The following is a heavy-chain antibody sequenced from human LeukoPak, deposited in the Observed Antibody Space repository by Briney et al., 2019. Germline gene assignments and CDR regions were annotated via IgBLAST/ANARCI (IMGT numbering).Heavy chain of an antibody. CDR3: ARGSGWNAFDP. CDR1: GGSIASDLYY. CDR2: IYTNGWT. Sequence: SETLSLTYSVSGGSIASDLYYGTWIRQPAGKGLEWIGRIYTNGWTDYNPSLKSRVTISVDTSKNHFSLKLTFVTAADTALYYCARGSGWNAFDPWGQGTLVTVSS. J-gene: IGHJ5*02. D-gene: IGHD6-19*01. V-gene: IGHV4-61*02.